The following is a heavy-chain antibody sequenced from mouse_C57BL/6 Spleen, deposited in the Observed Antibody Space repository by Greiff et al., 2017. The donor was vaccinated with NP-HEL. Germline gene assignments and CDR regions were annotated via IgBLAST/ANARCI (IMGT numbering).Heavy chain of an antibody. CDR2: INPGSGGT. D-gene: IGHD2-4*01. CDR3: ARDYDDVPFDY. V-gene: IGHV1-54*01. Sequence: QVQLKQSGAELVRPGTSVKVPCKASGYAFTNYLIEWVKQRPGQGLEWIGVINPGSGGTNYNEKFKGKATLTADKSSSTAYMQLSSLTSEDSAVYFCARDYDDVPFDYWGQGTTLTVSS. CDR1: GYAFTNYL. J-gene: IGHJ2*01.